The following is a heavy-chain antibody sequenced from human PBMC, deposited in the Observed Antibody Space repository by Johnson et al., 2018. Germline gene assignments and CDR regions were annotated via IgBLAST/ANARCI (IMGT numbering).Heavy chain of an antibody. CDR1: GFTFSVYY. J-gene: IGHJ4*02. Sequence: QVRLGEGGADMKAHGASVKIWCTTSGFTFSVYYMHWVRQAPGQGLEWMGVLNPSGVGTNEAESFQGRFTMTRDTSTSTVYMELSSLKSEDTAIYYCARDMDGDYRGLDYWGQGTLVTVSS. V-gene: IGHV1-46*01. CDR2: LNPSGVGT. D-gene: IGHD4-17*01. CDR3: ARDMDGDYRGLDY.